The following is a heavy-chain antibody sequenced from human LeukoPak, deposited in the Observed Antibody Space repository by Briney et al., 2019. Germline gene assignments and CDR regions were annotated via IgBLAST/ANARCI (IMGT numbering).Heavy chain of an antibody. J-gene: IGHJ5*02. D-gene: IGHD2-2*01. CDR1: GGSISSSSYY. Sequence: SETLSLTCTVSGGSISSSSYYWGWIRQPPGKGLEWIGTIYYSGRTYYNPSLKSRVTISVDTSKNQFSLKLSSVTAADTAVYYCARHPYQLLWLSWFDPWGQGTLVTVSS. V-gene: IGHV4-39*01. CDR2: IYYSGRT. CDR3: ARHPYQLLWLSWFDP.